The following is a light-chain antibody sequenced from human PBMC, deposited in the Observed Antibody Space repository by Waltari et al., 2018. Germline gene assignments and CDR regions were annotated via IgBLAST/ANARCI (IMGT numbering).Light chain of an antibody. Sequence: QSALTQPASVSGSPGQSITISCTGSSTDVGASNFFSWYQPRPGKLPNLILYDVGNLPSVLPRRVSASKSGNTASLTISGLQEEEEGEYYCSSYTPSTTLLFGTGTRLTVL. CDR3: SSYTPSTTLL. CDR1: STDVGASNF. J-gene: IGLJ1*01. CDR2: DVG. V-gene: IGLV2-14*01.